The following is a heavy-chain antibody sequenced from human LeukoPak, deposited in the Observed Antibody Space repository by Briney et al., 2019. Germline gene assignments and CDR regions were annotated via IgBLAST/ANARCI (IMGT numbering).Heavy chain of an antibody. CDR2: IYYIGSA. Sequence: SETLSLTCTVSGGSISINYWSWIRQPPGKGLEWIGYIYYIGSANYNPSLKSRVTISVDTSKNQFSLKLSSVTAADTAVYYCARTHSSGWLFDYWGQGTLVTVSS. CDR3: ARTHSSGWLFDY. V-gene: IGHV4-59*01. CDR1: GGSISINY. J-gene: IGHJ4*02. D-gene: IGHD6-19*01.